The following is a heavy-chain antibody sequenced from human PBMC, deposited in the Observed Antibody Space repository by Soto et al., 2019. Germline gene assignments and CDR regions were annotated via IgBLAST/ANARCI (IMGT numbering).Heavy chain of an antibody. D-gene: IGHD1-26*01. J-gene: IGHJ4*02. Sequence: EVQLLESGGGLAQPGGSLRLSCAASGFIFRTYAMNWVRQAPGKGLAWVSVMVGDGSSSDYADSVRGRFTISRDNSKNKLYLQMNSLRAEDTAVSYCAKDLRPDGRYDLDYWGQGTLVTVSS. CDR2: MVGDGSSS. V-gene: IGHV3-23*01. CDR1: GFIFRTYA. CDR3: AKDLRPDGRYDLDY.